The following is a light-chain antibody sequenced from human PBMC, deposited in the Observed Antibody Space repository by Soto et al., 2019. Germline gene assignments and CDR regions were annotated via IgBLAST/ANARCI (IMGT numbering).Light chain of an antibody. V-gene: IGKV1-12*01. CDR2: AAS. J-gene: IGKJ1*01. CDR3: QQGNAFPRT. Sequence: DIQMTQSPSSVSASVGDRVTITCRASQGLNSWLTWYQQKPGRPPKLLIFAASILQGGVPSRFSGSGSGTEFALTISSLQPEDVATYYCQQGNAFPRTFGQGTKVDMK. CDR1: QGLNSW.